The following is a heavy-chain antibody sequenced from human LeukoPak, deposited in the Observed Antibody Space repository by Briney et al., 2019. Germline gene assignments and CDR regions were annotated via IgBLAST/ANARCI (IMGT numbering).Heavy chain of an antibody. CDR3: ARGRPGMGLEWLTHDAFDI. V-gene: IGHV3-21*01. J-gene: IGHJ3*02. D-gene: IGHD3-3*01. CDR2: ISSSSSYI. CDR1: GFTFSSYS. Sequence: GGSLRLSCAASGFTFSSYSMNWVRQAPGKGLEWVSSISSSSSYIYYADSVKGRFTISRDNAKNSLYLQMNSLRAEDTAVYYCARGRPGMGLEWLTHDAFDIWGQGTMVTVSS.